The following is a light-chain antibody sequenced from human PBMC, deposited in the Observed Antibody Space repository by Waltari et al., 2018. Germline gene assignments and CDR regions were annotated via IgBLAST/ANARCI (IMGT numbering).Light chain of an antibody. CDR1: QSISKW. CDR3: QQYNSYSLLS. Sequence: CRARQSISKWLAWYQQKPGKAPKLLIYKASTLESGVPSRFSGSGSGTEFTRTISSLQPEDFATYYCQQYNSYSLLSFGGGTKVEIK. CDR2: KAS. V-gene: IGKV1-5*03. J-gene: IGKJ4*01.